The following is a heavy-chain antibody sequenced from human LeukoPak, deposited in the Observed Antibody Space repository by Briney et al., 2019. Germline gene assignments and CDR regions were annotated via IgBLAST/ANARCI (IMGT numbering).Heavy chain of an antibody. D-gene: IGHD2-8*02. Sequence: PSGTLSLTCTVSGVSTTSSNHFWGWIRQPPGKGLEWIGTIYYSGRPFHNPSLKSRVTISVDASKNQFSLQLNSVAAADTAVYYCASAGARYSDTGGLYAFDFWGRGTMVTVSS. V-gene: IGHV4-39*01. J-gene: IGHJ3*01. CDR3: ASAGARYSDTGGLYAFDF. CDR1: GVSTTSSNHF. CDR2: IYYSGRP.